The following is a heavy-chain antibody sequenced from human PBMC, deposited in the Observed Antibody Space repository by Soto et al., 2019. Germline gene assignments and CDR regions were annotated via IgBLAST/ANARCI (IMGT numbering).Heavy chain of an antibody. CDR2: IWYDGSNK. J-gene: IGHJ6*02. CDR1: GFTFSSYG. D-gene: IGHD1-26*01. Sequence: GGSLRLSCAASGFTFSSYGMHWVRQAPGKGLEWVAVIWYDGSNKYYADSVKGRFTISRDNSKNTLYLQMNSLRAEDTAVYYCARDRGFGRRVKYGMDVWGQGTTVTVSS. CDR3: ARDRGFGRRVKYGMDV. V-gene: IGHV3-33*01.